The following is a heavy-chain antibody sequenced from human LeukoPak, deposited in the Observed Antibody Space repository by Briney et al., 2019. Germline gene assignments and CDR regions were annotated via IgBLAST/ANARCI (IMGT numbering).Heavy chain of an antibody. V-gene: IGHV3-7*01. Sequence: GGSLRLSCAASGFTFSSYAMSWVRQAPGKGLEWVANIKEDGGEMYYVDSVKGRFIISRDNAKNSVYLQMNILRVEDTAVYYCASGMIEFDYWGQGTLVTVSS. CDR1: GFTFSSYA. J-gene: IGHJ4*02. CDR3: ASGMIEFDY. D-gene: IGHD1-14*01. CDR2: IKEDGGEM.